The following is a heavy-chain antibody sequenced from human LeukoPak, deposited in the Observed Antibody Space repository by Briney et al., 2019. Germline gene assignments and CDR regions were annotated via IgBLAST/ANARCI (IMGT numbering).Heavy chain of an antibody. CDR2: INHSGST. V-gene: IGHV4-34*01. CDR3: ARGRQPRSAHALPGY. Sequence: KPSETLSLTCAVYGGSFSGYYWSWIRQPPGKGLDWIGEINHSGSTNYNPSLKSRVTISVDTSKNQFSLKLSSVTAADTAVYYCARGRQPRSAHALPGYWGQGTLVTVSS. CDR1: GGSFSGYY. D-gene: IGHD6-13*01. J-gene: IGHJ4*02.